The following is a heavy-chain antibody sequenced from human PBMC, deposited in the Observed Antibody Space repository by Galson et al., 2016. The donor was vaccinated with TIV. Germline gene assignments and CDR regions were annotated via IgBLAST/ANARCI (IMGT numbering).Heavy chain of an antibody. D-gene: IGHD6-13*01. V-gene: IGHV3-7*01. CDR2: IKQDASEK. CDR1: GFTFSSYW. J-gene: IGHJ4*02. Sequence: SLRLSCAASGFTFSSYWMRWVRQAPGKGLEWVANIKQDASEKYYVDSVKGRFTISRDNAKNSLFLQMNSLRAEDRAVYYCARDFPPGYGSSFNDYWGQGTLVTVSS. CDR3: ARDFPPGYGSSFNDY.